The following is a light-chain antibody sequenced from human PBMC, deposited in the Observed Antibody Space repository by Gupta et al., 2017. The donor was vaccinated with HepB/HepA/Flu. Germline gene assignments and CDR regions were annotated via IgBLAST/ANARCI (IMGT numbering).Light chain of an antibody. V-gene: IGKV1-33*01. CDR3: QPR. CDR2: DAS. J-gene: IGKJ5*01. Sequence: DIQMTQSPSSLSASVGDRVTITCQASQDISNYLNWYQQKPGKAPKLLIYDASNLETGVPSRFSGSGSGTDVTFTISSMQPEDIATYYCQPRFGQGTRLEIK. CDR1: QDISNY.